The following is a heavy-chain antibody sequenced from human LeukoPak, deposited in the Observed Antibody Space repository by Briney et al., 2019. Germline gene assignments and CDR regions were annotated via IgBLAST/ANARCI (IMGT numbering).Heavy chain of an antibody. V-gene: IGHV3-53*01. CDR2: IYSSGST. J-gene: IGHJ1*01. CDR3: ARRTGAAPGEFFLH. Sequence: GGSLRLSCAGSGFIVSSSYTSWVRQAPGKGLEWVSAIYSSGSTDYADSVRGRFTIARDTSKNMEYLQMNSLTAEDTAIYYCARRTGAAPGEFFLHWGQGTLVTVSS. D-gene: IGHD6-19*01. CDR1: GFIVSSSY.